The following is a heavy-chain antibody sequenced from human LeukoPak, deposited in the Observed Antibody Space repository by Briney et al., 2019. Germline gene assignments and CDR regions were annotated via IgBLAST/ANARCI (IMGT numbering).Heavy chain of an antibody. V-gene: IGHV4-59*01. CDR3: ARARDTAMGPFDY. CDR1: GGSISKYY. D-gene: IGHD5-18*01. Sequence: SETLSLTCTVSGGSISKYYRSWIRQPPGKGLEWIGYIYYSGSTKYNPSLKSRITTSVDTSKNQFSLKLTSVTAADTAVYNCARARDTAMGPFDYWGQGTLVTVSS. CDR2: IYYSGST. J-gene: IGHJ4*02.